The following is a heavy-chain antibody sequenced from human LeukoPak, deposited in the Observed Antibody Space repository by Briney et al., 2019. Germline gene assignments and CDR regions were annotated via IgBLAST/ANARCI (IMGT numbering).Heavy chain of an antibody. Sequence: SGRSLRLSCAASGFTFSSYGMHWVRQAPGKGLEWVAVISYDGSNKYYADSVKGRFTISRDNSKNTLYLQMNSLRAEDTAVYYCAKDRRVGATTTYYFDYWGQGTLVTVSS. D-gene: IGHD1-26*01. J-gene: IGHJ4*02. CDR2: ISYDGSNK. CDR3: AKDRRVGATTTYYFDY. V-gene: IGHV3-30*18. CDR1: GFTFSSYG.